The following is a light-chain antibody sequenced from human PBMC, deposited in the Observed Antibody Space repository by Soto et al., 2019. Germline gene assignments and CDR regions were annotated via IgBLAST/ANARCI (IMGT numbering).Light chain of an antibody. CDR1: QDISNY. Sequence: DIQMTQSPSSLSASEGDRVTITCQASQDISNYLNWYQQKPGKAPKLLIYDASNLETGVPSRFSGSGSGTDFTFTISSLQPEDFATYYCQQVNSYPLTFGGGTKVDI. J-gene: IGKJ4*01. V-gene: IGKV1-33*01. CDR3: QQVNSYPLT. CDR2: DAS.